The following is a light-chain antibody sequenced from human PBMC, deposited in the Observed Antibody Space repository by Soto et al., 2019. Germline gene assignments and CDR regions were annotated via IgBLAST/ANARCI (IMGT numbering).Light chain of an antibody. V-gene: IGKV3-20*01. Sequence: EIVLTQSPDTLSLFPGERATLSCRASQSVSSTYLAWYQQKPGQAPRPLISAASSRATDTPDRFSGSGSGTDFTLTICRLEPEDFAVYYCQQYGSSRWTFGQGTKVDIK. J-gene: IGKJ1*01. CDR3: QQYGSSRWT. CDR1: QSVSSTY. CDR2: AAS.